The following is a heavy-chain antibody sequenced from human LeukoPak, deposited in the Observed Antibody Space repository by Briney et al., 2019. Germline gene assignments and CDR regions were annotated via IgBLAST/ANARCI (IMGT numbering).Heavy chain of an antibody. CDR1: GLTLSSYA. D-gene: IGHD6-19*01. CDR2: ISGSGGST. CDR3: AKDLPIAVAGSPDAFDI. V-gene: IGHV3-23*01. Sequence: GGSLRLSCASFGLTLSSYAMSWVRQAPGKGLEWVSAISGSGGSTYYADSVKGRFTISRDNSKNTLYLQMNSLRAEDTAVYYCAKDLPIAVAGSPDAFDIWGQGTMVTVSS. J-gene: IGHJ3*02.